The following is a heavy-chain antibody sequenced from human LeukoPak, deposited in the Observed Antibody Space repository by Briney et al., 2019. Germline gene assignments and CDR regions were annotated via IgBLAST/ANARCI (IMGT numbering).Heavy chain of an antibody. CDR3: ARGGRFLEWLLPFDY. CDR2: ISSDGSLI. Sequence: GGSLGLSCVASGFTFRSFSMNWVRQAPGKGLEWISYISSDGSLIHYADSVRGRFTISRDNAENSLYLQMNSLRAEDTAVYYCARGGRFLEWLLPFDYWGQGTLVTVPS. V-gene: IGHV3-48*01. CDR1: GFTFRSFS. D-gene: IGHD3-3*01. J-gene: IGHJ4*02.